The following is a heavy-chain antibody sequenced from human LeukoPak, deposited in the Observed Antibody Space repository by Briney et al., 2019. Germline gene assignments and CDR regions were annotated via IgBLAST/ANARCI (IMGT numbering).Heavy chain of an antibody. Sequence: EPGGSLRLSCAASGFTFSSYAMSWVRQAPGKGLEWVSAISGSGGSTYYADSVKGRFTISRDNAKNSLYLQMNSLRAEDTAVYYCANYLDYGMGVWGQGTTVTVSS. CDR2: ISGSGGST. J-gene: IGHJ6*02. CDR3: ANYLDYGMGV. V-gene: IGHV3-23*01. CDR1: GFTFSSYA.